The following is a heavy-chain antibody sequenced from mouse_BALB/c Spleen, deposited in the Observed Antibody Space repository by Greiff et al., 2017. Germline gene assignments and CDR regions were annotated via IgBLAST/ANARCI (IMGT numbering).Heavy chain of an antibody. V-gene: IGHV1S81*02. Sequence: QVQLKQPGAELVKPGASVKLSCKASGYTFTSYWMHWVKQRPGQGLEWIGEINPSNGRTNYNEKFKSKATLTVDKSSSTAYMQLRRLTSEDSAVYYCARGELYSGYAMDYWGQGTSVTVSS. D-gene: IGHD2-1*01. J-gene: IGHJ4*01. CDR2: INPSNGRT. CDR1: GYTFTSYW. CDR3: ARGELYSGYAMDY.